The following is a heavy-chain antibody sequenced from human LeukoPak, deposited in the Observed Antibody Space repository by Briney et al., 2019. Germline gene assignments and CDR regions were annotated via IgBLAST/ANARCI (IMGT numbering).Heavy chain of an antibody. V-gene: IGHV3-33*01. CDR2: IWYDGSNK. CDR1: GFTFSSYG. CDR3: ATEKGDSPDY. D-gene: IGHD2-21*01. Sequence: GGSLRLSCAASGFTFSSYGMPWVRQAPGKGLEWVAVIWYDGSNKYYADSVKGRFTISRDNSKNTLYLQMNSLRAEDTAVYYCATEKGDSPDYWGQGTLVTVSS. J-gene: IGHJ4*02.